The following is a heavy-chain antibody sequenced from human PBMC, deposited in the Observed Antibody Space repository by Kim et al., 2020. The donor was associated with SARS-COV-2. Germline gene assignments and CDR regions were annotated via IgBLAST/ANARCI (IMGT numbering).Heavy chain of an antibody. V-gene: IGHV1-3*01. D-gene: IGHD6-13*01. J-gene: IGHJ6*02. Sequence: ASVKVSCKASGYSFTSYAMHWVRQPPGQRLEWMGWVNAGNGNTKSSQKFQGRVTITRDTSASTAYMELSSLRSEDTAVYYCARDRVAAAGSGYRYYYYYGMDVWGQGTTVTVSS. CDR3: ARDRVAAAGSGYRYYYYYGMDV. CDR2: VNAGNGNT. CDR1: GYSFTSYA.